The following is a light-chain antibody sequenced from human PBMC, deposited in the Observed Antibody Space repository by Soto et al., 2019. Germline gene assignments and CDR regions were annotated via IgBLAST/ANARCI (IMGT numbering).Light chain of an antibody. Sequence: EIVMTQSPATLSVSPGERATLSCRASQSVSSNLAWYQQKPGQAPRLLIYGASTRATGIPARFSGSGSGTEFTLTISSLQYEDFAVYYCQQYHNWPRTFGQGTKVEIK. CDR1: QSVSSN. V-gene: IGKV3D-15*01. CDR2: GAS. CDR3: QQYHNWPRT. J-gene: IGKJ1*01.